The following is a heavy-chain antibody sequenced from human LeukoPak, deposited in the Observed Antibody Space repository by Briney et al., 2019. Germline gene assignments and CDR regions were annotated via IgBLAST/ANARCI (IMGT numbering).Heavy chain of an antibody. V-gene: IGHV4-31*03. CDR2: IYYSGST. J-gene: IGHJ5*02. D-gene: IGHD6-6*01. CDR1: GGSISSGGYY. Sequence: SETLSLTCTVSGGSISSGGYYWSWIRQHSGKGLEWIGYIYYSGSTYYNPSLKSRVTISVDTSKNQFSLKLSSVTAADTAVYYCARGALVPYNWFDPWGQGTLVTVSS. CDR3: ARGALVPYNWFDP.